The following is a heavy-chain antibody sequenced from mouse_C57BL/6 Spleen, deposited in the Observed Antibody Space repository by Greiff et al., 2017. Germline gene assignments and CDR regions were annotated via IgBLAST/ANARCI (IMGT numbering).Heavy chain of an antibody. D-gene: IGHD2-1*01. V-gene: IGHV1-61*01. J-gene: IGHJ4*01. CDR1: GYTFTSYW. Sequence: QVQLQQPGAELVRPGSSVKLSCKASGYTFTSYWMDWVKQRPGQGLEWIGNIYPSDSETHYNQKFKDKATLTVDKSSSTAYMQLSSLTSEDSAVYYCARGGDYGNYEGYYAMDYWGQGTSVTVSS. CDR2: IYPSDSET. CDR3: ARGGDYGNYEGYYAMDY.